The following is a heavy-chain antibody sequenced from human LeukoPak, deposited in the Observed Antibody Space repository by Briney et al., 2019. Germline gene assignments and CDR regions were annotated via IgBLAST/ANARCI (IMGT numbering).Heavy chain of an antibody. CDR3: AKDERNWNYNLASQTYD. CDR2: ISGSGGST. CDR1: GFTFSSYA. Sequence: GGSLRLSCAASGFTFSSYAMSWVRQAPGKGLEWVSAISGSGGSTYYADSVKGRFTISRDNSKNTLYLQMNSLRAEDTAVYYCAKDERNWNYNLASQTYDWGQGTLVTVSS. V-gene: IGHV3-23*01. J-gene: IGHJ4*02. D-gene: IGHD1-7*01.